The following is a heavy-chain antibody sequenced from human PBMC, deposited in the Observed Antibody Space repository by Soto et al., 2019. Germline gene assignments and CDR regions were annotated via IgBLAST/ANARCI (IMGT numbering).Heavy chain of an antibody. Sequence: ASVKVSCKASGYTFTSYDINWVRQATGQGLEWMGWMDPNSGNTGYAQKFQGRVTMTRNTSISTAYMELSSLRSEDTAVYYCARFGGNLYGMDVWGQGTTVTVSS. D-gene: IGHD2-15*01. V-gene: IGHV1-8*01. CDR3: ARFGGNLYGMDV. J-gene: IGHJ6*02. CDR2: MDPNSGNT. CDR1: GYTFTSYD.